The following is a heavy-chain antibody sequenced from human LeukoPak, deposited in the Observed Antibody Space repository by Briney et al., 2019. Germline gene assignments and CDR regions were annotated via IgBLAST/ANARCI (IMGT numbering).Heavy chain of an antibody. CDR3: ARVTYSGYGYFDY. Sequence: SETLSLTCAVSGGSISSSNWWSWVRQPPGKGLEWIGEIYHSGSTNYNPSLKSRVTISVDKSKNQFSLKLSSVTAADTAVYYCARVTYSGYGYFDYWGQGTLVTVSS. CDR2: IYHSGST. D-gene: IGHD5-12*01. V-gene: IGHV4-4*02. CDR1: GGSISSSNW. J-gene: IGHJ4*02.